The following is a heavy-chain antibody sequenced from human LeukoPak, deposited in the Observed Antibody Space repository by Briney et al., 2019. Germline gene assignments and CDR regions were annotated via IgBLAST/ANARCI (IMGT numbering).Heavy chain of an antibody. Sequence: KPSETLSLTCAVYGGSFSGYYWSWIRQPPGKGLEWIGEINHSGSTNYNPSLKSRVTISVDTSKNQFSLKLSSVTAADTAVYYCARDIVVVSWGQGTLVTVSS. CDR1: GGSFSGYY. D-gene: IGHD2-2*01. J-gene: IGHJ5*02. CDR3: ARDIVVVS. CDR2: INHSGST. V-gene: IGHV4-34*01.